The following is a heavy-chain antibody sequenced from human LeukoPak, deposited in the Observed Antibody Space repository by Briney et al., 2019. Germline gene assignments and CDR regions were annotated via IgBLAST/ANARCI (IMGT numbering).Heavy chain of an antibody. V-gene: IGHV3-21*06. Sequence: GGSLRLSCAASGFTFSSYSMNWVRQAPGKGLEWVSSISSSSNIYYADSVKGRFAISRDNAKNSLYLQMNSLRAEDTAVYYCARDRSPRYVDTAIDPWGQGTLVTVSS. J-gene: IGHJ5*02. CDR1: GFTFSSYS. D-gene: IGHD5-18*01. CDR2: ISSSSNI. CDR3: ARDRSPRYVDTAIDP.